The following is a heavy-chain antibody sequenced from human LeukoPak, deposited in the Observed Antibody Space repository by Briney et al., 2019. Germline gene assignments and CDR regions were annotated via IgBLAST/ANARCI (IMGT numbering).Heavy chain of an antibody. CDR2: ISGSGGST. D-gene: IGHD4-17*01. J-gene: IGHJ5*02. V-gene: IGHV3-23*01. CDR3: AKDHHDYGDPRWFDP. Sequence: GGSLRLSCAASGFTFSSYAMSWVRQAPGKGLEWVSAISGSGGSTYYADSVKGRFTISRDNSKNTLYLQMKSLRAEDTDVYYCAKDHHDYGDPRWFDPWGQGTLVTVSS. CDR1: GFTFSSYA.